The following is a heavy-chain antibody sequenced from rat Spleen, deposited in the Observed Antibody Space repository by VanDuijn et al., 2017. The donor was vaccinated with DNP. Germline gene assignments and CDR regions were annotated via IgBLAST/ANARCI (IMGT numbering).Heavy chain of an antibody. CDR1: GFTFSDFP. J-gene: IGHJ2*01. CDR3: TRGGTYYFDY. V-gene: IGHV5-46*01. CDR2: ISTSGEYA. Sequence: EVQLVESGGGLVQPGGSMKLSCAASGFTFSDFPMAWVRQTPTKGLEWVASISTSGEYAHYRDSVRGRFTVSRDDSTSTLYLQMDSLRSEDTATYYCTRGGTYYFDYWGQGVMVTVSS.